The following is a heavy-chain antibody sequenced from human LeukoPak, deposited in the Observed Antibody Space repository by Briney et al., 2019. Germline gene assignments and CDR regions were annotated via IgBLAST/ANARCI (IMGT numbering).Heavy chain of an antibody. CDR2: INHSGST. Sequence: KPSETLSLTCAGYGGSFSGYYWGWIRQPPGKGLEWIGEINHSGSTNYNPSLKSRVTISVDTSKNQFSLKLSSVTAADTAAYYCARQPRVWSGSYYYYYYYMDVWGKGTTVTISS. J-gene: IGHJ6*03. CDR3: ARQPRVWSGSYYYYYYYMDV. CDR1: GGSFSGYY. V-gene: IGHV4-34*01. D-gene: IGHD1-26*01.